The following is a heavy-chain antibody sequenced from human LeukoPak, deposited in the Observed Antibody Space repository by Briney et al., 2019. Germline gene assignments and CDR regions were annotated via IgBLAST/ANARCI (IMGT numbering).Heavy chain of an antibody. V-gene: IGHV3-21*01. CDR3: ARASGLILDYDFWSGSYYYYMDV. D-gene: IGHD3-3*01. CDR1: GFTFSSYS. CDR2: ISSSSSYI. J-gene: IGHJ6*03. Sequence: GGSLRLSCAASGFTFSSYSMNWVRQAPGKGLEWVSSISSSSSYIYYADSVKGRFTISRDNAKNSLYLQMNSLRAEDTAVYYCARASGLILDYDFWSGSYYYYMDVWGKGTTVTVSS.